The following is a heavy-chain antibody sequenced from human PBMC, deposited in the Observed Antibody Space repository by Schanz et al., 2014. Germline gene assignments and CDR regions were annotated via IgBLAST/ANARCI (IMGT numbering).Heavy chain of an antibody. J-gene: IGHJ2*01. Sequence: EVQLLESGGGLVEPGGSLRLSCAASGFSFRGYAMSWVRQALGRGLEWVSGISGSGASTYYADSVKGRFTISRDNSNKTVDLQMNSLRAEDTALYYCAKDAPYPFDLWGRGTLITVSS. CDR1: GFSFRGYA. CDR2: ISGSGAST. CDR3: AKDAPYPFDL. V-gene: IGHV3-23*01.